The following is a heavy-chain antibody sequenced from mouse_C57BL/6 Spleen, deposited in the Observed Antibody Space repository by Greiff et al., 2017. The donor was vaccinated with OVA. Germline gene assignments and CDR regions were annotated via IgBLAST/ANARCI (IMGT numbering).Heavy chain of an antibody. Sequence: VQLQQSGAELVKPGASVKISCKASGYAFSSYWMNWVKQRPGKGLEWIGQIYPGDGDTNYNGQFKGKATLTADKSSSTAYMQLSSLTSEDSAVXFCARTSDYYGSSYGFAYWGQGTLVTVSA. V-gene: IGHV1-80*01. CDR2: IYPGDGDT. CDR1: GYAFSSYW. CDR3: ARTSDYYGSSYGFAY. J-gene: IGHJ3*01. D-gene: IGHD1-1*01.